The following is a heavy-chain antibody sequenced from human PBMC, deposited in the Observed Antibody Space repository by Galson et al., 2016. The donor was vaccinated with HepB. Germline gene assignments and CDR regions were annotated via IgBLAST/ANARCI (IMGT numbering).Heavy chain of an antibody. D-gene: IGHD3-3*01. V-gene: IGHV4-59*12. Sequence: SETLSLTCTVSGDSISNYYWNWIRQPPGKGLEWIGYIYYSGGTIYNPSLKSRVAISVDTSKNQFSLKLTSLTAADTAVYYCAREPSSTIFAVVHYYYYMDVWGRGTTVTVSS. CDR1: GDSISNYY. CDR3: AREPSSTIFAVVHYYYYMDV. J-gene: IGHJ6*03. CDR2: IYYSGGT.